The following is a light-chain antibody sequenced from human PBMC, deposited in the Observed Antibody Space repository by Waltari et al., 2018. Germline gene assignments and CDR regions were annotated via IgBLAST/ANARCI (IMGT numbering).Light chain of an antibody. CDR1: SSNIGRNT. V-gene: IGLV1-44*01. J-gene: IGLJ2*01. CDR3: AVWDGSLNGHVV. Sequence: QSVLTQPPSASGTPGQRVFISCSGSSSNIGRNTVTWYQQLPATAPKLLIFSNNQRPSGVSDRFSGSKSGTSASLAISGLQSEDEADYYCAVWDGSLNGHVVFGGGTKLTVL. CDR2: SNN.